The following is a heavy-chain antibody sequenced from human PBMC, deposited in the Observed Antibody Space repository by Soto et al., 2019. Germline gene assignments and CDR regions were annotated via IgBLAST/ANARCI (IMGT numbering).Heavy chain of an antibody. Sequence: HLGGSLRLSCAASGFIFDDDAMHWVRQAPGKGLEWVSGISWDSGSPSYADSVKGRFTISRDNAKNTLYLQMNTLRAEDTAVYYCARDRESSSYSAPGDYWGQGTLVTVSS. J-gene: IGHJ4*02. V-gene: IGHV3-9*01. CDR3: ARDRESSSYSAPGDY. D-gene: IGHD6-13*01. CDR1: GFIFDDDA. CDR2: ISWDSGSP.